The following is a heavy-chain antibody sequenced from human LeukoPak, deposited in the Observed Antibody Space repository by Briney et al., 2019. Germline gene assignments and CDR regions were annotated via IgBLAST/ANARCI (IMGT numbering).Heavy chain of an antibody. CDR3: AAYSSGWYVGAPLDY. V-gene: IGHV1-18*01. CDR2: ISAYNGNT. Sequence: ASVKVSCKASGYTFTSYGISWVRQAPGQGLEWMGWISAYNGNTNYAQKLQGRVTMTTDTSTSTAYMELRSLRSDDTAVYYCAAYSSGWYVGAPLDYWGQGTLVTASS. J-gene: IGHJ4*02. D-gene: IGHD6-19*01. CDR1: GYTFTSYG.